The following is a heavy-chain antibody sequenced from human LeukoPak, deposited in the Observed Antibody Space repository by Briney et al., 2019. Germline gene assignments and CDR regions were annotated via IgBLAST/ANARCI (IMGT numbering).Heavy chain of an antibody. Sequence: PGGSLRLSCAASGFTFSSYGMHWVRQAPGKGLEWVAVIWYDGSNKYYADSVKGRFTISRDNSKNTLYLQMNSLRAEDTAVYYCARDSRPYSSSWDYYFDYWGQGTLVNVSS. V-gene: IGHV3-33*01. CDR3: ARDSRPYSSSWDYYFDY. CDR1: GFTFSSYG. J-gene: IGHJ4*02. D-gene: IGHD6-13*01. CDR2: IWYDGSNK.